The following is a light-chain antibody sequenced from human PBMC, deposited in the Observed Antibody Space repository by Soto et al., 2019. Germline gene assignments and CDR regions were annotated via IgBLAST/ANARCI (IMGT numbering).Light chain of an antibody. CDR2: DAS. Sequence: DIQMTQSPSTLAAAVGDRVTISCRSSQSISSWLALYQQKPGKAPKLLIYDASSLESGVPSRFSGSGSGTEFTLTISSLQPDDFATYYCQQYNSYMWTFGQGTKVDIK. J-gene: IGKJ1*01. CDR3: QQYNSYMWT. V-gene: IGKV1-5*01. CDR1: QSISSW.